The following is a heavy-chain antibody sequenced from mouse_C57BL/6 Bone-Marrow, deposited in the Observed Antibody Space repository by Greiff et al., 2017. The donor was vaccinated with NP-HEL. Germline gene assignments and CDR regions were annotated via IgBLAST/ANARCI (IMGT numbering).Heavy chain of an antibody. Sequence: EVKVVESGGGLVQPGGSMKLSCVASGFTFSNYWMNWVRQSPEKGLEWVAQIRLKSDNYATHYAESVKGRFTISRDDSKSSVYLQMNNLRAEDTGIYYCTGVTTVVATPFDYWGQGTTLTVSS. D-gene: IGHD1-1*01. V-gene: IGHV6-3*01. CDR2: IRLKSDNYAT. J-gene: IGHJ2*01. CDR1: GFTFSNYW. CDR3: TGVTTVVATPFDY.